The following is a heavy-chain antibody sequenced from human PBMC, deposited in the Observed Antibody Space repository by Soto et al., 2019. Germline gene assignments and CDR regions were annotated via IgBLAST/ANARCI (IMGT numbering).Heavy chain of an antibody. J-gene: IGHJ4*02. CDR3: AKDSPSHVGGWDLPFDY. D-gene: IGHD1-26*01. CDR2: ISGSGGTT. CDR1: GLTFGSYA. V-gene: IGHV3-23*01. Sequence: EVQLLESGGGLVQPGGSLRLSCAASGLTFGSYAMSWVRQAPGKGLEWVSAISGSGGTTYYADSVRGRFTISRDNSENTLYLHMNSLRADDTAVYYCAKDSPSHVGGWDLPFDYWGQGTLVTVSS.